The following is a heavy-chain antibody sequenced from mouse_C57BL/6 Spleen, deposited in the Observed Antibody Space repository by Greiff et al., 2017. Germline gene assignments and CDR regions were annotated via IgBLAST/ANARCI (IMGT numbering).Heavy chain of an antibody. J-gene: IGHJ2*01. CDR2: IYPGDGDT. CDR3: ARWGYYGSFFDY. V-gene: IGHV1-82*01. D-gene: IGHD1-1*01. Sequence: QVQLQQSGPELVKPGASVKISCKASGYAFSSSWMNWVKQRPGKGLEWIGRIYPGDGDTNYNGKFKGKATLTADKSSSTAYMQLSSLTSEDSAVYFCARWGYYGSFFDYWGQGTTLTVSS. CDR1: GYAFSSSW.